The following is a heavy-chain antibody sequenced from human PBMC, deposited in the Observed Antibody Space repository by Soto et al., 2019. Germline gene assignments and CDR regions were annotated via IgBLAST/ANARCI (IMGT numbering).Heavy chain of an antibody. CDR2: INSDGSST. V-gene: IGHV3-74*01. J-gene: IGHJ6*03. D-gene: IGHD6-13*01. Sequence: GGSLRLSCAASGFTFSSYWMHWVRQAPGKGLVWVSRINSDGSSTSYADSVKGRFAISRDNAKNTLYLQMNSLRAEDTAVYYCARRQQLVRIYYYYYMDVWGKGTTVTVSS. CDR1: GFTFSSYW. CDR3: ARRQQLVRIYYYYYMDV.